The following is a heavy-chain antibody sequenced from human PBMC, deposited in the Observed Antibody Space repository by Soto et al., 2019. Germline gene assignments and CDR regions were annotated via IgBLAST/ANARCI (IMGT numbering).Heavy chain of an antibody. D-gene: IGHD6-19*01. CDR2: ISGGGGSA. J-gene: IGHJ4*02. CDR3: AKAEGNLPYESGWYWDY. CDR1: GFTFSSYA. V-gene: IGHV3-23*01. Sequence: EVQLLESGGGLVQPGGSLRLSCAASGFTFSSYAMSWVRQAPGKGLEWVSDISGGGGSAYYADSVKGRYNISRDNTKNTLYLQMNSLRAEDAAAYYCAKAEGNLPYESGWYWDYWGQGSLVTVSS.